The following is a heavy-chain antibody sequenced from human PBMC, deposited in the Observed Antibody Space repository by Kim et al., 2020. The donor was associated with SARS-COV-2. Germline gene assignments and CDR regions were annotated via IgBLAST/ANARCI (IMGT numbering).Heavy chain of an antibody. D-gene: IGHD4-4*01. J-gene: IGHJ4*02. V-gene: IGHV3-48*03. CDR2: ISSSGSTI. CDR1: GFTFSSYE. Sequence: GGSLRLSCAASGFTFSSYEMNWVRQAPGKGLEWVSYISSSGSTIYYADSVKGRFTISRDNAKNSLYLQMNSLRAEDTAVYYCAREEVTVTTGFDYWGQGTLVTVSS. CDR3: AREEVTVTTGFDY.